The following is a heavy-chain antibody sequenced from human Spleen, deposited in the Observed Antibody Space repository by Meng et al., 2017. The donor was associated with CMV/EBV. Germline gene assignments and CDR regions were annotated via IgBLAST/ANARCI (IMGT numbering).Heavy chain of an antibody. D-gene: IGHD2-2*02. V-gene: IGHV5-51*01. CDR1: GYSFSTSW. CDR3: ARESDCLSANCYTGGLDH. Sequence: GESLKISCKGSGYSFSTSWVAWVRQMPGKGLEWMGIIYPRDSDTRYSPSFRGQVTISVDKSISTAYLQWTSLKASDTAIYYCARESDCLSANCYTGGLDHWGQGTLVTVSS. CDR2: IYPRDSDT. J-gene: IGHJ4*02.